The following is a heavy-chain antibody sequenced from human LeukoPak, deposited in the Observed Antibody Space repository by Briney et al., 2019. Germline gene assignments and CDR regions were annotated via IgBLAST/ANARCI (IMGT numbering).Heavy chain of an antibody. CDR3: AKDSNSNY. CDR2: ISGSGAST. D-gene: IGHD4-11*01. CDR1: GFTFSSYA. J-gene: IGHJ4*02. V-gene: IGHV3-23*01. Sequence: GGSLRLSCVASGFTFSSYAMSWVRQAPGKGLEWVSAISGSGASTYYADSVKGRFTISRDNSKNTLHLQMNSLRAEDTAIYYCAKDSNSNYWGQGTQVTVSS.